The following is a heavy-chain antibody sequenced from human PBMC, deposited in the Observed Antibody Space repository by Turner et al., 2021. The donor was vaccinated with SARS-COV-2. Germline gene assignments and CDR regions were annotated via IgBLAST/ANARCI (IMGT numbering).Heavy chain of an antibody. J-gene: IGHJ6*02. CDR3: ARDLGYPFGGMDV. V-gene: IGHV3-30-3*01. Sequence: QVQLVESGGGVVQPGRSLRLSCAASGFTLSSYARHWVRQAPGKGLEWVAIISYDGSNENYADSVKGRFTISRDNSKNTLYLQMNSLRAEDTAVYYCARDLGYPFGGMDVWGQGTTVTVSS. CDR1: GFTLSSYA. CDR2: ISYDGSNE. D-gene: IGHD3-16*01.